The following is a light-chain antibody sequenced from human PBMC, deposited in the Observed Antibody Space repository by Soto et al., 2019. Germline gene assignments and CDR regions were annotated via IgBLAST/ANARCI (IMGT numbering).Light chain of an antibody. CDR3: QQYGSSPPIT. J-gene: IGKJ1*01. CDR2: GAS. Sequence: VLTQSPGTLSLSTGETATLSCRASQSITSTYLAWYQQKPGQAPRILIYGASSRATGIPDRFSGSGSGTDFTLTISRLEPEDFAVYYCQQYGSSPPITFGHGTKVDIK. CDR1: QSITSTY. V-gene: IGKV3-20*01.